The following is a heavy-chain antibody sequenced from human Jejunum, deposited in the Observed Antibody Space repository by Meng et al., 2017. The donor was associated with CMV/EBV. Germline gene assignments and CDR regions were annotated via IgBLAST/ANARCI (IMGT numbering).Heavy chain of an antibody. Sequence: QVQLVESGGKGVQPGGSLRLSCAASGFTFTSYGMHWVRQAPGKGLEWVAFILYDGGTQYYADSVKGRFTISSDNSKNTLYLQMNSLRADDTAVYYCAKRACTSSNCQSNLFDQWGQGTLCTVSS. CDR2: ILYDGGTQ. D-gene: IGHD2-8*01. J-gene: IGHJ4*02. CDR1: GFTFTSYG. CDR3: AKRACTSSNCQSNLFDQ. V-gene: IGHV3-30*02.